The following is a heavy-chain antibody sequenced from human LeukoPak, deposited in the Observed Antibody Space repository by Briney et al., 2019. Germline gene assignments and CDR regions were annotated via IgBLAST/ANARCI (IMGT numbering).Heavy chain of an antibody. V-gene: IGHV4-59*08. Sequence: SETRSLTCTVSGGSINNYYWTWIRQPPGKGLEWIGYVYYSGSPSYNPSLKSRVTISVDTSKNQFSLNLSSVSATDTAVYYCARRRDSSSWNSPFDYWGQGTLVTVSS. CDR3: ARRRDSSSWNSPFDY. D-gene: IGHD6-13*01. CDR2: VYYSGSP. CDR1: GGSINNYY. J-gene: IGHJ4*02.